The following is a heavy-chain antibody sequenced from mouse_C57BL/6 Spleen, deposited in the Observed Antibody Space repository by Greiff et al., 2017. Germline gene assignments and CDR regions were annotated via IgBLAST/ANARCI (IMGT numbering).Heavy chain of an antibody. V-gene: IGHV1-69*01. CDR3: ARVWAAQANYFDY. CDR1: GYTFTSYW. D-gene: IGHD3-2*02. Sequence: QVQLQQPGAELVMPGASVKLSCKASGYTFTSYWMHWVKQRPGQGLEWIGEIDPSDSYTNYNQKFKGKSTLTVDKSSSTAYMQLSSLTSEDSAVYYCARVWAAQANYFDYWGQGTTLTVSS. CDR2: IDPSDSYT. J-gene: IGHJ2*01.